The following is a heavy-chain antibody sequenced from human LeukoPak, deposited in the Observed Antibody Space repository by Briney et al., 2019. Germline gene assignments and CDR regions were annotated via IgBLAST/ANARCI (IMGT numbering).Heavy chain of an antibody. CDR2: ISGSGGST. Sequence: QPGVSLRLSCAASGLTFSFYAMSWVRQAPGKGLEWVSAISGSGGSTYYADSVKGRFTISRDNSKNTLYLQMNSLRAEDTAVYYCAKDFGSGSYVDYWGQGTLVTVSS. CDR1: GLTFSFYA. J-gene: IGHJ4*02. V-gene: IGHV3-23*01. D-gene: IGHD3-10*01. CDR3: AKDFGSGSYVDY.